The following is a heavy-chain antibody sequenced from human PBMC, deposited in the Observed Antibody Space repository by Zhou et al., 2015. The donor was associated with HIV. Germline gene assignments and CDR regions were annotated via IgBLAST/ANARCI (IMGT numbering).Heavy chain of an antibody. CDR2: LIPTFDAE. V-gene: IGHV1-69*06. CDR3: ARDRETRTTYGVVVMEGMDV. Sequence: QIHLVQSGTEVKKPGSSVTVSCKASGGSFSDSEISWVRQAPGQGLEWMGRLIPTFDAENHAQKFRGRLTISADKSTGAVYMELSTLRSEDAAVYYCARDRETRTTYGVVVMEGMDVWGQGTTVIVS. J-gene: IGHJ6*02. CDR1: GGSFSDSE. D-gene: IGHD3-3*01.